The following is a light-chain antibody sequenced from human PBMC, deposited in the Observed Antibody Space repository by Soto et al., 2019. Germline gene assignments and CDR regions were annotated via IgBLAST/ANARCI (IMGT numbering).Light chain of an antibody. V-gene: IGKV3-15*01. CDR3: QQYNEWPLT. CDR1: QSVRSN. J-gene: IGKJ4*01. CDR2: DAS. Sequence: EKVMTQSPATLSVSPGERATLSCRASQSVRSNLAWYQKKPGQAPRLVIYDASTRATGIPARFSGSGSGTEFTLIISSLQSEDFAVYYCQQYNEWPLTFGGGTKVEIK.